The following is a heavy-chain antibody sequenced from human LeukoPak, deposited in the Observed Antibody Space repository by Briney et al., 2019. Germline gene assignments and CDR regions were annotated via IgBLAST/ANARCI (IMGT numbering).Heavy chain of an antibody. Sequence: GRSLRLSCAASGFTFSSYGMHWVRQAPGKGLEWVAVIWYDGSNIYYADSVKGRFTISRDNSKNTLYLQMNSLRAEDTAVYYCARDPTRVGDYGLDYWGQGTLVTVSS. CDR2: IWYDGSNI. V-gene: IGHV3-33*01. CDR1: GFTFSSYG. CDR3: ARDPTRVGDYGLDY. D-gene: IGHD4-17*01. J-gene: IGHJ4*02.